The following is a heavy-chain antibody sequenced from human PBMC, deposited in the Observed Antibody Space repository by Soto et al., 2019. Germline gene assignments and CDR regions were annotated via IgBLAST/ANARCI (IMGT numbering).Heavy chain of an antibody. J-gene: IGHJ4*02. CDR3: ASRKSSPYFDY. V-gene: IGHV4-30-4*01. Sequence: SETLSLTCTVSGGSISSGDYYWSWIRQPPGKGLECIGYIYYSGSTYYNPSLKSRVTISVDTSKNQFSLKLSSVTAADTAVYYCASRKSSPYFDYWGQGTLVTFSS. D-gene: IGHD3-10*01. CDR2: IYYSGST. CDR1: GGSISSGDYY.